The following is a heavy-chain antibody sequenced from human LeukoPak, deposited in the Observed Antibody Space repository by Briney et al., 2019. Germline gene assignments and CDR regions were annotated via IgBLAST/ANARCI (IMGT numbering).Heavy chain of an antibody. CDR1: GFTLSTYW. V-gene: IGHV3-7*01. J-gene: IGHJ4*02. CDR3: ARDSDGVRAC. CDR2: IKQDGSEK. D-gene: IGHD4-17*01. Sequence: GGSLRLSCAASGFTLSTYWMNWVRQAPGKGLEWVATIKQDGSEKYYVDSVKGRFTISRDNAKNSLYLQMNSLRAEDTAVYFCARDSDGVRACWGQGILVTVSS.